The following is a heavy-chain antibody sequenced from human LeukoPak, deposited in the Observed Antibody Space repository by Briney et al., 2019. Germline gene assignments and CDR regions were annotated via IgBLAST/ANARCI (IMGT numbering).Heavy chain of an antibody. D-gene: IGHD6-13*01. J-gene: IGHJ6*02. V-gene: IGHV1-18*01. Sequence: ASVKVSCKASGYTFTSYGISWVRHAPGPGLEWMGWISAYNGNTNYAQKLQGRVTMTTDTSTSTAYMELRSLRSDDTAVYYCASDRYSSSWYEGAVNYYGMDVWGQGTTVTVSS. CDR1: GYTFTSYG. CDR2: ISAYNGNT. CDR3: ASDRYSSSWYEGAVNYYGMDV.